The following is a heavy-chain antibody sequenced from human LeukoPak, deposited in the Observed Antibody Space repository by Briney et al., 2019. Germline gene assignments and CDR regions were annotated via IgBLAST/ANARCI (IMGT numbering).Heavy chain of an antibody. CDR1: GVPFSNYY. J-gene: IGHJ4*02. Sequence: SETLSLTCAVSGVPFSNYYWSWVRQSPRQGLEWIGEINHSGYTNYNPSLKSRVTMSIDTSKNQFYLMLISVTAADTGVYYCTRAVAGHPDWGQGTLVTVSS. D-gene: IGHD6-19*01. V-gene: IGHV4-34*01. CDR3: TRAVAGHPD. CDR2: INHSGYT.